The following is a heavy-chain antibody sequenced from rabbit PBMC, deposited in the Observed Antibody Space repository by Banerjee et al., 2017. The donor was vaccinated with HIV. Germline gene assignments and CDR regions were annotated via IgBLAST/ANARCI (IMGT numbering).Heavy chain of an antibody. Sequence: EQLEESGGGLVKPEGSLTLTCKASGVSLNDKDVMCWVRQAPGKGLEWIACIAGGSSGFTYSATWAKGRFTCSKTSSTTVTLQMTSLTVADTATYFCARAGEGGDGYLNLWGPGTLVTVS. V-gene: IGHV1S45*01. CDR3: ARAGEGGDGYLNL. CDR2: IAGGSSGFT. D-gene: IGHD5-1*01. J-gene: IGHJ4*01. CDR1: GVSLNDKDV.